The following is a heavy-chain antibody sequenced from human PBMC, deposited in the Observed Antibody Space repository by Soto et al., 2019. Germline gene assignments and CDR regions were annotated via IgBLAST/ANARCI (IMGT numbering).Heavy chain of an antibody. CDR2: IFWDYDK. CDR3: ANSLWLGDFSWCAP. V-gene: IGHV2-5*02. J-gene: IGHJ5*02. Sequence: QITLNESGPTLVKPTQTLTLTCTFSGFSLSTSGVGVCWIRQPPGKALEWLALIFWDYDKPYSPSLKNRLTITKETSKNQVVLTMTNMDPVDTATYYCANSLWLGDFSWCAPRGQGTLATVSS. D-gene: IGHD5-18*01. CDR1: GFSLSTSGVG.